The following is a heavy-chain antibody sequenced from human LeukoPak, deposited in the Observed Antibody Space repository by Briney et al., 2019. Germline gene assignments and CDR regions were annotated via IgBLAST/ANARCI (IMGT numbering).Heavy chain of an antibody. Sequence: GGSLRLSCAASGLTFSSYAMSWVRQAPGKGLEWVSAISGSGGSTYYAGSVKGRFTISRDNSKNTLYLQMNSLRAEDTAVYYCAKAHDSSGYVGWYYFDYWGQGTLVTVSS. J-gene: IGHJ4*02. D-gene: IGHD3-22*01. CDR1: GLTFSSYA. CDR3: AKAHDSSGYVGWYYFDY. CDR2: ISGSGGST. V-gene: IGHV3-23*01.